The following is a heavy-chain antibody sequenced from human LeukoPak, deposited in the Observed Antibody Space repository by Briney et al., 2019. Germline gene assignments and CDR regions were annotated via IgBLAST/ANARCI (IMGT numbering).Heavy chain of an antibody. CDR2: ISAYNGNT. Sequence: VASVKDSCKASGYTFTSYGISWVRQAPGQGLEWMGWISAYNGNTNYAQKLQGRVTMTTDTSTSTAYMELRSLRSDDTAVYYCARVVHSSGWYVEYYFDYWGQGTLVTVSS. CDR1: GYTFTSYG. D-gene: IGHD6-19*01. V-gene: IGHV1-18*01. J-gene: IGHJ4*02. CDR3: ARVVHSSGWYVEYYFDY.